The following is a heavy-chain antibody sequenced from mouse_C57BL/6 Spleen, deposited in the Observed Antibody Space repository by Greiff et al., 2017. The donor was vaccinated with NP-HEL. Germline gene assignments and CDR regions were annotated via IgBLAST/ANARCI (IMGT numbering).Heavy chain of an antibody. CDR1: GFSLTSYG. CDR2: IWRGGST. V-gene: IGHV2-5*01. J-gene: IGHJ3*01. CDR3: AKNEGYDYDGTWFAY. D-gene: IGHD2-4*01. Sequence: VQLVESGPGLVQPSQSLSITCTVSGFSLTSYGVHWVRQSPGKGLEWLGVIWRGGSTDYNAAFMSRLSITKDNSKSQVFFKMNSLQADDTAIYYCAKNEGYDYDGTWFAYWGQGTLVTVSA.